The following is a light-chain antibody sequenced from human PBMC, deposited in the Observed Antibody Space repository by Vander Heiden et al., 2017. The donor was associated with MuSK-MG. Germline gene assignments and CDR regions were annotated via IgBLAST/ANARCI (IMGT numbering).Light chain of an antibody. CDR2: GAS. Sequence: EIVMTQSPATLSVSPGERATLSCRASQSVSSNLAWYQQKPGQAPRLLIYGASTRATGTPARFSGSGYGTEFTLTISSLQSVDFAVYYCQQCNNSPPSTFGPGTKVEIK. CDR1: QSVSSN. V-gene: IGKV3-15*01. CDR3: QQCNNSPPST. J-gene: IGKJ1*01.